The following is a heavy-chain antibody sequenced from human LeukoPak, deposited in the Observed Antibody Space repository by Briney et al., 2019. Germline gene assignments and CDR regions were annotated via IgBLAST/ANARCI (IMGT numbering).Heavy chain of an antibody. J-gene: IGHJ4*02. D-gene: IGHD6-19*01. Sequence: PSETLSLTCAVSGGSISSSNWWSWVRQPPGKGLEWIGEIYHSGSTNYNPSLKSRVTISVDKSKNQFSLKLSSVTAADTAVYYCARVMGSGWTGFDYWGQGTLVTVSS. CDR1: GGSISSSNW. V-gene: IGHV4-4*02. CDR2: IYHSGST. CDR3: ARVMGSGWTGFDY.